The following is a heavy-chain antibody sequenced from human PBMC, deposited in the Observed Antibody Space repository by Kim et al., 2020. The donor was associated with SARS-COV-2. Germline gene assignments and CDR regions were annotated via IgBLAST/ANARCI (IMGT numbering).Heavy chain of an antibody. CDR1: GYTFTSYY. V-gene: IGHV1-46*01. J-gene: IGHJ6*02. Sequence: ASGKVSCKASGYTFTSYYMHWVRQAPGQGLEWMGIINPSGGSTSYAQKFQGRVTMTRDTSTSTVYMELSSLRSEDTAVYYCARGDYDYYGSGSYSKVYYYYGMDVWGQGTTVTVSS. CDR2: INPSGGST. D-gene: IGHD3-10*01. CDR3: ARGDYDYYGSGSYSKVYYYYGMDV.